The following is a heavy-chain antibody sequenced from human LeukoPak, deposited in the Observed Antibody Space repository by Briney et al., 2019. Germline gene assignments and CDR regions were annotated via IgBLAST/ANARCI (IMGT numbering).Heavy chain of an antibody. CDR1: GGSISSGDYY. CDR3: ARDVLGYYDSSGYYYYYYMDV. D-gene: IGHD3-22*01. V-gene: IGHV4-30-4*08. Sequence: PSETLSLTCTVSGGSISSGDYYWSWIRQPPGKGLEWIGYIYYSGSTYYNPSLKSRVTISVDTSKNQFSLKLSSVTAADTAVYYCARDVLGYYDSSGYYYYYYMDVWGKGTTVSVSS. J-gene: IGHJ6*03. CDR2: IYYSGST.